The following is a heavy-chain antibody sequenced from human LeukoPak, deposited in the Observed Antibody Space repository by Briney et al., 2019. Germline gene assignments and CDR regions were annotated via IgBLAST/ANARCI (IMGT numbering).Heavy chain of an antibody. V-gene: IGHV4-39*01. Sequence: SETLSLTCTVSGGSISSSSYYWGWIRQPPGKGLEWIGSIYYSGSTYYNPSLKSRVTISVDTSKNQFSLKLSSVTAADTAVYYCAIRGGTMVRGLRWSDPWGQGTLVTVSS. CDR3: AIRGGTMVRGLRWSDP. J-gene: IGHJ5*02. CDR2: IYYSGST. D-gene: IGHD3-10*01. CDR1: GGSISSSSYY.